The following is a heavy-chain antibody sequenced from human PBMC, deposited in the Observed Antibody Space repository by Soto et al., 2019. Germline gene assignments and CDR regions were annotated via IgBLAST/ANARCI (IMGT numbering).Heavy chain of an antibody. CDR2: TYYRSKWYN. CDR1: GDRVSSNSAA. D-gene: IGHD6-6*01. V-gene: IGHV6-1*01. J-gene: IGHJ5*02. Sequence: SQTLSLTGAISGDRVSSNSAAWNWIRQSPSRGLEWLGRTYYRSKWYNDYAVSVKSRITINPDTSKNKFSLQLNSVTPEDTAVYYCVRGPEPLVWFYPWGQGILVTVSS. CDR3: VRGPEPLVWFYP.